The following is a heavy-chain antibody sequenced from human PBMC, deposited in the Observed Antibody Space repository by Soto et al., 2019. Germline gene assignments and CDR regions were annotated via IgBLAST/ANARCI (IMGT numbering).Heavy chain of an antibody. CDR2: IYSGGYT. J-gene: IGHJ4*02. CDR1: GFTVSNNY. D-gene: IGHD3-10*01. V-gene: IGHV3-53*01. CDR3: GARGGGGGY. Sequence: EVQLVESGGGLIQPGGSLRLSCAVSGFTVSNNYMSWVRQAPGKGLEGVSVIYSGGYTAYGDSVKGRFTISRDNSKNTLSLKKNGGRAHDTALYYGGARGGGGGYWGQGTLVTVSS.